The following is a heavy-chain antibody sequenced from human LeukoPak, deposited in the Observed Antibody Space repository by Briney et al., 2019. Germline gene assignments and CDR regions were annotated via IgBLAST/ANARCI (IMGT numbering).Heavy chain of an antibody. CDR3: AKVSSSSWYGPFDY. Sequence: PGRSLRLSCAASGFTSSSYAMDWVRQAPGKGLEWVAIISYDGSNKYYADSVKGRFTISRDNSKNTLYLQMNSLRAEDTAVYYCAKVSSSSWYGPFDYWGQGTLVTVSS. V-gene: IGHV3-30-3*01. J-gene: IGHJ4*02. CDR2: ISYDGSNK. D-gene: IGHD6-13*01. CDR1: GFTSSSYA.